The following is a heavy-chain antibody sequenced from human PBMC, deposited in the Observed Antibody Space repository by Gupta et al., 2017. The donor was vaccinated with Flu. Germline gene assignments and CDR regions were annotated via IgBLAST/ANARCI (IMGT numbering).Heavy chain of an antibody. D-gene: IGHD1-1*01. CDR3: ARTGKNGWNIDH. J-gene: IGHJ4*02. V-gene: IGHV3-7*01. CDR2: IEENGNQK. CDR1: TFSSYW. Sequence: TFSSYWMSWVRKAAGKGLEWVANIEENGNQKYYMDSVKGRFTISRDNAKNSLSLQMISLRAEDTGVYYCARTGKNGWNIDHWGQGTLVTVSS.